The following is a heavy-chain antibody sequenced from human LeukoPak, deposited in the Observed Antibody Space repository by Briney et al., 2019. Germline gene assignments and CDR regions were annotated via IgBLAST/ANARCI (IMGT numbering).Heavy chain of an antibody. V-gene: IGHV3-23*01. CDR3: AKIQGYLDY. J-gene: IGHJ4*02. CDR2: IVGSGVTT. CDR1: GFTFSDYY. Sequence: PGGSLRLSCAASGFTFSDYYMSWIRQAPGKGLEWVSAIVGSGVTTYYADSVKGRFTISRDNSKNTLYLQMNSLRAEDTAVYYCAKIQGYLDYWGQGTLVTVSS.